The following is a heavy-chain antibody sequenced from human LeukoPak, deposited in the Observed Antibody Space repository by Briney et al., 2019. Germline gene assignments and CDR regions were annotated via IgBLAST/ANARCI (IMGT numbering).Heavy chain of an antibody. CDR2: INQDGSGK. Sequence: PGGSLRLSCAASGFTFRKYTVRWVRQAPGKGLEHVASINQDGSGKYYVDSVKGRFTISRDNAKKSLYLQMNSLRAEDTAVYYCATKYLDYWGQGTLVTVSS. CDR1: GFTFRKYT. V-gene: IGHV3-7*01. CDR3: ATKYLDY. J-gene: IGHJ4*02.